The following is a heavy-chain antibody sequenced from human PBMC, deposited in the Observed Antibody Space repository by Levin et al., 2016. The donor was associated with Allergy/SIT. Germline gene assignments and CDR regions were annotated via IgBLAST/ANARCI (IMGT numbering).Heavy chain of an antibody. CDR2: ISSSSSYI. J-gene: IGHJ4*02. CDR1: GFTFSSYS. Sequence: LSLTCAASGFTFSSYSMNWVRQAPGKGLEWVSSISSSSSYIYYADSVKGRFTISRDNAKNSLYLQMNSLRAEDTAVYYCAKDTTMIVVVSWYFDYWGQGTLVTVSS. CDR3: AKDTTMIVVVSWYFDY. D-gene: IGHD3-22*01. V-gene: IGHV3-21*01.